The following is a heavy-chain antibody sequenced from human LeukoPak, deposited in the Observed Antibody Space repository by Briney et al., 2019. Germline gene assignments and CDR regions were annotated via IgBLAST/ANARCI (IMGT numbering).Heavy chain of an antibody. D-gene: IGHD6-13*01. Sequence: GGSLRLSCAASGITFSTYWMHWVRQAPGKGLVWVSRINSDGSTTSYVDSVEGRFTISRDNAKNTLYLQMNSLRAEDTAVYYCARQASSSVVDYMDVRGKGTTVTVSS. CDR3: ARQASSSVVDYMDV. CDR1: GITFSTYW. V-gene: IGHV3-74*01. J-gene: IGHJ6*03. CDR2: INSDGSTT.